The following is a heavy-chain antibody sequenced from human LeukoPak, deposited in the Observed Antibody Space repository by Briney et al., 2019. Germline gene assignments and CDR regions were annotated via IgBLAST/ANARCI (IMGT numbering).Heavy chain of an antibody. CDR3: ARGAISHYYYGMDV. CDR1: GGSISSGGYS. Sequence: SQTLSLTCAVSGGSISSGGYSWSWIRQPPGKGLERIGYIYYSGSTNYNPSLKSRVTISVDTSKNQFSLKLSSVTAADTAVYYCARGAISHYYYGMDVWGQGTTVTVSS. D-gene: IGHD3-3*01. J-gene: IGHJ6*02. CDR2: IYYSGST. V-gene: IGHV4-61*08.